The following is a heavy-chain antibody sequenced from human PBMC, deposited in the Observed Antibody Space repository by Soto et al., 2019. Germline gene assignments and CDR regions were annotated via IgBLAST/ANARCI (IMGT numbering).Heavy chain of an antibody. CDR3: ARADYRARGAFDI. CDR1: GFTFSSYW. Sequence: EVQLVESGGGLVQPGGSLRLSCAASGFTFSSYWMHWVRQAPGKGLVWVSRINSDGSGTSYADSVKGRFTKSRDNAKNTMYLQMNSVRAGDTAVYHCARADYRARGAFDIWGQGTLVTVPS. J-gene: IGHJ3*02. CDR2: INSDGSGT. V-gene: IGHV3-74*01. D-gene: IGHD4-4*01.